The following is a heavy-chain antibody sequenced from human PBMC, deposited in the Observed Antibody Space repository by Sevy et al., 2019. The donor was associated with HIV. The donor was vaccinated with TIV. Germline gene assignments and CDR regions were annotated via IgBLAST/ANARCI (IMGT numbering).Heavy chain of an antibody. CDR1: GFTFSSYN. J-gene: IGHJ6*02. CDR3: ARDGGYSDYGMDV. Sequence: GGSLRLSCAASGFTFSSYNMNWVRLAPGKGLECISFISSGGHTIYYADSVKGRFTISRDSAKNSVYLQMNSLRVEDTAVYYCARDGGYSDYGMDVWGQGTTVTVSS. D-gene: IGHD2-15*01. CDR2: ISSGGHTI. V-gene: IGHV3-48*01.